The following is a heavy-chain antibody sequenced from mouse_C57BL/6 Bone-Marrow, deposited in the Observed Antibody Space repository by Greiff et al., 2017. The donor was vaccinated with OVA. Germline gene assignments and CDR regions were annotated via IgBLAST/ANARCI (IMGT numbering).Heavy chain of an antibody. Sequence: QVQLQQSGPGLVQPSQSLSITCTVSGFSLTSYGVHWVRQSPGTGLEWLGVIWSGGSTDYNAAFISRLSISKDNSKSQFCFKMNSLQADDTAIYYCARNGDGNHYWYFDVWGTGTTVTVSS. CDR3: ARNGDGNHYWYFDV. CDR1: GFSLTSYG. CDR2: IWSGGST. D-gene: IGHD2-1*01. V-gene: IGHV2-2*01. J-gene: IGHJ1*03.